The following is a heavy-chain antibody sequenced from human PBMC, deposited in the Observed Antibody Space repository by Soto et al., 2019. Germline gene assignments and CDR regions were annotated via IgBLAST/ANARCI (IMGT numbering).Heavy chain of an antibody. V-gene: IGHV4-59*08. D-gene: IGHD6-19*01. J-gene: IGHJ4*02. Sequence: QVQLQESGPGLVKPSETLSLTCTVSGGSISSHYWSWIRQSPGKGLEYIGYIFNIGITNYNPSLKSRVSISADTSNNQFFLKLSSVTAADTAVYYCARQHIGPDSSFDCWGQGSLVTVSS. CDR2: IFNIGIT. CDR1: GGSISSHY. CDR3: ARQHIGPDSSFDC.